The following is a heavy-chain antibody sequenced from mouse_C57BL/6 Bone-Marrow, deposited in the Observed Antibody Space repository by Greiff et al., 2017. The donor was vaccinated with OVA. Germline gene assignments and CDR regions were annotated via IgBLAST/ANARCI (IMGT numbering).Heavy chain of an antibody. CDR1: GFNIKDYY. CDR2: IDPEDGDT. V-gene: IGHV14-1*01. CDR3: TSYDYDLDWYFDV. Sequence: VQLQQSGAELVRPGASVKLSCTASGFNIKDYYMHWVKQRPEQGLEWIGRIDPEDGDTEYAPKFQGKATMTADTSSNTAYLQHSSLTSEDTAVYYCTSYDYDLDWYFDVWGTGTTVTVSS. J-gene: IGHJ1*03. D-gene: IGHD2-4*01.